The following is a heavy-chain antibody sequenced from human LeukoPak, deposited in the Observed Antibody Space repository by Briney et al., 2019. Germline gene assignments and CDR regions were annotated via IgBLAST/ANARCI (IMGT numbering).Heavy chain of an antibody. V-gene: IGHV1-2*02. Sequence: ASVKVSCKASGCTFTGYYMHWVRQAPGQGLEWMGWINPNSGGTNYAQKFQGRVTMTRDTSISTAYMELSRLRSDDTAVYYCARDPRGKGTGGVDYWGQGTLVTVSS. J-gene: IGHJ4*02. D-gene: IGHD2-8*02. CDR2: INPNSGGT. CDR3: ARDPRGKGTGGVDY. CDR1: GCTFTGYY.